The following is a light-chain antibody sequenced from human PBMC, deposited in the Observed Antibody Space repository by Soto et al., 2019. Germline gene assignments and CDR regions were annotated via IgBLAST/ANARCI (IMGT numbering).Light chain of an antibody. V-gene: IGLV2-14*01. CDR2: DVS. CDR1: SSDVGGYNY. Sequence: QSALTQPASVSGSPGQSITISCTGTSSDVGGYNYVSWYQQHPGKAPKLMIYDVSTRPSGVSDRFSGSKSGNTASLTISGLQADDEVDYYCSSYKSSSTYVFGTGTKVTVL. CDR3: SSYKSSSTYV. J-gene: IGLJ1*01.